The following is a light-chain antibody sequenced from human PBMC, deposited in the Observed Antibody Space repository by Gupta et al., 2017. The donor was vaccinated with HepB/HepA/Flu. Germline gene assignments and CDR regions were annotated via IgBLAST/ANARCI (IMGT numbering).Light chain of an antibody. Sequence: EIVMTQSPATLSVSPGERATLSCRASQSVSSNLAWYQQKPGQAPRLLIYGASTRATGIPARFSGSGSGTXFTLTIXSLQSEDFAVYYCQQYNTWPRTFGXGTKVEIK. J-gene: IGKJ1*01. V-gene: IGKV3-15*01. CDR2: GAS. CDR1: QSVSSN. CDR3: QQYNTWPRT.